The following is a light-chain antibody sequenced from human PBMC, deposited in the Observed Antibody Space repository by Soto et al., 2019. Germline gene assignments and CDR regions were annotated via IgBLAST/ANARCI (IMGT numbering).Light chain of an antibody. J-gene: IGKJ2*01. CDR3: QQYNSYSYP. Sequence: DIQMTQSPSTLSASVGDRVTITCRASQSISSWLAWYQQKPGKAPKLLIYDASSLESGVPSRFSGSGSGTEVTLTISSLQPDDVATYYCQQYNSYSYPFGQGTKLEIK. CDR2: DAS. CDR1: QSISSW. V-gene: IGKV1-5*01.